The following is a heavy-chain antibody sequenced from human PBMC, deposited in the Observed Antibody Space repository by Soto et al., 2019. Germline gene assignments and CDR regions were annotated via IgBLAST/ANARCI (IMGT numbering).Heavy chain of an antibody. J-gene: IGHJ6*02. CDR3: SRELPTAIRGGYYYPYGMEA. CDR2: IHTDGSST. D-gene: IGHD2-2*02. V-gene: IGHV3-74*01. CDR1: GFPLSSYW. Sequence: GGSLRLSCAASGFPLSSYWMHWVRQSPGKGLVWVSRIHTDGSSTSYADSVKGRFTISRDSAKNTLYLQMSSLRAEDTAVYYCSRELPTAIRGGYYYPYGMEAWGQGNTVTV.